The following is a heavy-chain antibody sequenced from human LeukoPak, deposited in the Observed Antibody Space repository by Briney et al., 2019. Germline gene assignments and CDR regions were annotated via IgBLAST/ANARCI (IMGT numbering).Heavy chain of an antibody. CDR3: AKFWPHCSGGSCYDY. CDR1: GFTFSIYA. J-gene: IGHJ4*02. D-gene: IGHD2-15*01. Sequence: GGSLRLSCAASGFTFSIYAMSWVRQAPGKGLEWASAISGSGGSTYYADSVRGRFTISRDNSKNTWYLQMNSLRAEDTAVYYCAKFWPHCSGGSCYDYWGQGTPVTVSS. CDR2: ISGSGGST. V-gene: IGHV3-23*01.